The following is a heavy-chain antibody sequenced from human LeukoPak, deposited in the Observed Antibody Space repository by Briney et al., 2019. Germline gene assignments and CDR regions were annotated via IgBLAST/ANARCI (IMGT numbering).Heavy chain of an antibody. Sequence: GGSLRLSCTVSGFILNNYAMNWVRQAPGKGLEWVSVIRTSDSSAQYADSVKGRFTISRDNAKSSLYLQLNDLRAEDTAVYYCVRDFQWSLESWGQGTPVTVSS. CDR2: IRTSDSSA. J-gene: IGHJ5*02. D-gene: IGHD1-1*01. V-gene: IGHV3-23*01. CDR3: VRDFQWSLES. CDR1: GFILNNYA.